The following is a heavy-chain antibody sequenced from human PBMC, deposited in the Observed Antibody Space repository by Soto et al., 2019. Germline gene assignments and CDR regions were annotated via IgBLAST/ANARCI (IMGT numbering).Heavy chain of an antibody. CDR1: GFTFSSYA. CDR2: ISGSGGST. CDR3: AKGADYYGSGSYYNPDYYYYGMDV. V-gene: IGHV3-23*01. J-gene: IGHJ6*02. D-gene: IGHD3-10*01. Sequence: EVQLLESGGGLVQPGGSLRLSCAASGFTFSSYAMSWVRQAPGKGLEWVSAISGSGGSTYYADSVKGRFTISRDNSKNTLYLQMNSLRADDTAVYYCAKGADYYGSGSYYNPDYYYYGMDVWGQGTTVTVSS.